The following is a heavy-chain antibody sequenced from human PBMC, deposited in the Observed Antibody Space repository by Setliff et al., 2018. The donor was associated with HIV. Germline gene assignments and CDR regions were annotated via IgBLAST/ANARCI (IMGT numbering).Heavy chain of an antibody. CDR1: GSSISSHY. J-gene: IGHJ4*02. V-gene: IGHV4-59*11. Sequence: SETLSLTCTVSGSSISSHYWSWIRQPPGRGLEWIGSFYYSGSANYNPSLKSRVSISVDTSNNQFSLTVRSVTAADTAVYYCARRSGWSLDYWGQGTLVTVSS. CDR3: ARRSGWSLDY. D-gene: IGHD6-19*01. CDR2: FYYSGSA.